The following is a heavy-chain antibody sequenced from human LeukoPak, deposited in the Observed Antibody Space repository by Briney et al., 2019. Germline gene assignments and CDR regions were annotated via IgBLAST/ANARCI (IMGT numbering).Heavy chain of an antibody. CDR2: IYYSGST. J-gene: IGHJ5*02. Sequence: SETLSLTCTVSGGSISSYYWSWIRQPPGKGLEWIGHIYYSGSTNYNPSLKSRVTISVDTSKNQFSLKLSSVTAADTAVYYCARNHDSSGWYNWFDPWGQGTLVTVSS. CDR1: GGSISSYY. V-gene: IGHV4-59*01. CDR3: ARNHDSSGWYNWFDP. D-gene: IGHD6-19*01.